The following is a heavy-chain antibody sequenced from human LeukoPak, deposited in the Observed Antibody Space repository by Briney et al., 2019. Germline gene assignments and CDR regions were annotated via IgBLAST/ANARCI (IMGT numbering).Heavy chain of an antibody. CDR2: SRNKAKSYTT. Sequence: GGSLRLSCAASGFTFSDHYIDWFRQAPGKGLEWVGRSRNKAKSYTTEYAASVKGRFTMSRDDSKKLVYLQMNSLKTEDTAVYYCTRVDYDSGGHYFAYWGQGTLVTVSS. CDR3: TRVDYDSGGHYFAY. V-gene: IGHV3-72*01. J-gene: IGHJ4*02. D-gene: IGHD3-10*01. CDR1: GFTFSDHY.